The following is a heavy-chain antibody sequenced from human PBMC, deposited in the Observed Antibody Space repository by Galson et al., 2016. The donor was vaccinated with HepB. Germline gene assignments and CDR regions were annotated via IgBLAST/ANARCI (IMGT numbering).Heavy chain of an antibody. Sequence: SVKVSCKASGYTFPNYGITRVRQAPGQGLEWMGWISGYNGNTNYAQKVQGRVTMTTDTSTSTAYMELRSLRSDDTAVYYCARAVSGSPNWFDPWGQGTLVTVSS. CDR1: GYTFPNYG. D-gene: IGHD3-10*01. J-gene: IGHJ5*02. CDR3: ARAVSGSPNWFDP. V-gene: IGHV1-18*01. CDR2: ISGYNGNT.